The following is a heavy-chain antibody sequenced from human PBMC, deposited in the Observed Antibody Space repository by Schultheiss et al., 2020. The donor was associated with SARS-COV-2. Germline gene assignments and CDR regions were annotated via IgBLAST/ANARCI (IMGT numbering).Heavy chain of an antibody. V-gene: IGHV4-39*07. J-gene: IGHJ5*02. D-gene: IGHD2-8*02. Sequence: SETLSLNCVVSGGSIASSLYYWAWVRQAPGKTLQWLGTVYDSGAIYYNPSLKSRLTISLDTSESHFSLKLTSVTAADTAVYYCARRRSDGNWWLDTWGQGTLVTVSS. CDR1: GGSIASSLYY. CDR3: ARRRSDGNWWLDT. CDR2: VYDSGAI.